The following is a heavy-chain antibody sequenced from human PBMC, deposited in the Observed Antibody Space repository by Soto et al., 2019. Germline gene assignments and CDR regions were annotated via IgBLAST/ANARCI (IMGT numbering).Heavy chain of an antibody. CDR3: TREEMATITPSEY. Sequence: GGSLRLSCTASGFTFGDYAMSWFRQAPGKGLEWVGFIRSKAYGGTTEYAASVKGRFTISRDDSKSIAYLQMNSLKTEDTAVYYCTREEMATITPSEYWGQGTLVTVSS. CDR1: GFTFGDYA. J-gene: IGHJ4*02. V-gene: IGHV3-49*03. D-gene: IGHD5-12*01. CDR2: IRSKAYGGTT.